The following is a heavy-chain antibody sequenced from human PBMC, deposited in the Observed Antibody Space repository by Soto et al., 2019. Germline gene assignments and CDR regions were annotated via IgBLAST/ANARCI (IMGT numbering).Heavy chain of an antibody. D-gene: IGHD4-17*01. CDR1: CGTFSSDS. V-gene: IGHV1-69*06. J-gene: IGHJ6*01. CDR2: IIPIFGTA. CDR3: AARGNYGDYGHYYYGMDV. Sequence: SVHVAYKATCGTFSSDSISGVRQAPGEGLEWMGGIIPIFGTANYAQKFQGRVTITADKSTSTAYMELSSLRSEDTAVYYCAARGNYGDYGHYYYGMDVWAQGTTVTVYS.